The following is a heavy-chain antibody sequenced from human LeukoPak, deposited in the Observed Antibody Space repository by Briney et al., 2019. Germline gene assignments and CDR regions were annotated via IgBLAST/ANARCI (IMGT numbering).Heavy chain of an antibody. CDR1: GGSISSYY. CDR2: IYYSGST. D-gene: IGHD5-12*01. CDR3: ASGQKWLRPHFVY. V-gene: IGHV4-59*01. Sequence: PSETLSLTCTVSGGSISSYYWSWIRQPPGKGLEWIGYIYYSGSTNYNPSLKSRVTISVDTSKNQFSLKLSSVTGADTAVYYCASGQKWLRPHFVYWGQGTLVTVSS. J-gene: IGHJ4*02.